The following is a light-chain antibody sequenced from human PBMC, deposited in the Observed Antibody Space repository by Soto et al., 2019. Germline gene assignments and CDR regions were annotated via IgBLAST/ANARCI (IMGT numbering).Light chain of an antibody. CDR2: KAS. CDR3: LQDFRYPRT. V-gene: IGKV1-6*01. J-gene: IGKJ1*01. CDR1: QDIGSH. Sequence: AIQMTQSPSSLSASVGDRITITCRASQDIGSHLGWYQQKPGVAPKLLMNKASTLHSEASTRFSGSGSGTYFSLTITSLQHEDFATYYCLQDFRYPRTFGQGTKVEIK.